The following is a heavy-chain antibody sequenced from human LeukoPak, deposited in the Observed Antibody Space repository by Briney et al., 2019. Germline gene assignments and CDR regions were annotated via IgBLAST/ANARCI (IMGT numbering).Heavy chain of an antibody. Sequence: GGSLRLSCAASGFTVSSNYMGWVRHAPGKGLEWVSAIYSGGSTYYADSVKGRFTISRDNSKNTLYLQMNSLRAEDTAVYYCARKYTSGWTFDYWGQGTLVTVSS. CDR3: ARKYTSGWTFDY. V-gene: IGHV3-66*01. CDR1: GFTVSSNY. D-gene: IGHD6-19*01. CDR2: IYSGGST. J-gene: IGHJ4*02.